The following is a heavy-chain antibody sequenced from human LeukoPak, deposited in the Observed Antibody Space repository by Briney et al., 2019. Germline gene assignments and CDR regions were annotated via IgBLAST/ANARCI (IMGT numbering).Heavy chain of an antibody. V-gene: IGHV1-2*06. D-gene: IGHD2-2*01. CDR3: ARDNCSSTSCYGC. J-gene: IGHJ4*02. CDR2: INPNSGGT. CDR1: GYTFTGYY. Sequence: GASVKVSCKASGYTFTGYYMHWVRQAPGQGLEWMGRINPNSGGTNYAQKFQGRVTMTRDTSISTAYMELSRLRSDDTAVYYCARDNCSSTSCYGCWGQGTLVTVSS.